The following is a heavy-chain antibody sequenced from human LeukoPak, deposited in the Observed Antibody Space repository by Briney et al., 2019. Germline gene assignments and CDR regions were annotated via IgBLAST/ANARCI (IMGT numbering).Heavy chain of an antibody. CDR2: IGGSGGST. Sequence: PVGSLRLSCAASGLTFSSYAMSWVRQAPGKGLEWVSAIGGSGGSTNYADSVEGRFTISRDNSKNTLYLQMNSLRAQDTALYHCAKDRDGYMGAFDDWGQGTMVTVSS. CDR1: GLTFSSYA. D-gene: IGHD5-24*01. J-gene: IGHJ4*02. CDR3: AKDRDGYMGAFDD. V-gene: IGHV3-23*01.